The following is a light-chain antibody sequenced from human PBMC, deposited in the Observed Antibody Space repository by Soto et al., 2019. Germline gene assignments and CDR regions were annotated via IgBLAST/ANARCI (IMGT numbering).Light chain of an antibody. Sequence: QSALTQPASVSGSPGQSITISCTGGSSDIGGYNYVSWFQQHPGKVPKLMIYEVTNRPSGVSNRFSGSKSGSTASLTISGLQAGDEADYYCSSYTSSNTLVFGTGTKVTVL. J-gene: IGLJ1*01. CDR3: SSYTSSNTLV. V-gene: IGLV2-14*01. CDR2: EVT. CDR1: SSDIGGYNY.